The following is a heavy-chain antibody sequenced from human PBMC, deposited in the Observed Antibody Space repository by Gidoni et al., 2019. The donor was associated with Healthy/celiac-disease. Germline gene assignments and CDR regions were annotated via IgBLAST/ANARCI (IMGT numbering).Heavy chain of an antibody. D-gene: IGHD3-3*01. J-gene: IGHJ4*02. CDR1: GYTCTSYD. CDR3: ARARFLECSDDY. Sequence: QVQLVQSGAEVKKPGASVKVSCKASGYTCTSYDIHWVRQATGQGLEWMGWMSPNSGNTGYSHKFQGRVTMTRNTSIITAYMELSSLRSEDTAVYYCARARFLECSDDYCGQRPLVTVSA. CDR2: MSPNSGNT. V-gene: IGHV1-8*01.